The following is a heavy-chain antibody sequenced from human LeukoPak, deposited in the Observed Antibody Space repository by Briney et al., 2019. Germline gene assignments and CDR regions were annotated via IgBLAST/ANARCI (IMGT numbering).Heavy chain of an antibody. CDR3: ARVVDYGDYYFDY. CDR2: IYYSGST. CDR1: GGSISSYY. D-gene: IGHD4-17*01. Sequence: SETLSLTCTVSGGSISSYYWSWIRQPPGKGLEWIGYIYYSGSTNYNPSLKSRVTISVDTSKNQFSLKLSSVTAADTAVHYCARVVDYGDYYFDYWGQGTLVTVSS. J-gene: IGHJ4*02. V-gene: IGHV4-59*01.